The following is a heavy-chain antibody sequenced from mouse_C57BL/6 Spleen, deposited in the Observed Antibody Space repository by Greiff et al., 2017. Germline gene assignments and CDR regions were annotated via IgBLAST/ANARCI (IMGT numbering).Heavy chain of an antibody. V-gene: IGHV1-69*01. CDR3: ARGGRDAMDY. Sequence: QVQLQQPGAELVMPGASVKLSCKASGYTFTSYWMHWVKQRPGQGLEWIGEIGPSDSYTNYNQKFKGKSTLTVDKSSSTDYMQLSSLTSEDSAVYYCARGGRDAMDYWGQGTSVTVSS. J-gene: IGHJ4*01. D-gene: IGHD3-3*01. CDR2: IGPSDSYT. CDR1: GYTFTSYW.